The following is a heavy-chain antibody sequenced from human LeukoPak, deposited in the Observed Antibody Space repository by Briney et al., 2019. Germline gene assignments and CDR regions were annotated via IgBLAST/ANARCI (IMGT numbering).Heavy chain of an antibody. J-gene: IGHJ4*02. V-gene: IGHV1-69*05. CDR3: ASATYYDDSSGYYYHY. CDR1: GGTFSSYA. Sequence: SVKVSCKASGGTFSSYAISWVRQAPGQGLEWMGRIIPIFGTANYAQKFQGRVTITTDESTSTAYMELSSLRSEDTAVYYCASATYYDDSSGYYYHYWGQGTLVTASS. D-gene: IGHD3-22*01. CDR2: IIPIFGTA.